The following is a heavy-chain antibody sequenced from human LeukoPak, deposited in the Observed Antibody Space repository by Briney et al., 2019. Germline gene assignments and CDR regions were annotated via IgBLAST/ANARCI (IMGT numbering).Heavy chain of an antibody. CDR2: INSDGSST. CDR3: AREVSSGGWYNWFDP. Sequence: PGGSLRLSCAASGFTFSSYWMHWVRQAPGKGLVWVSRINSDGSSTRYADSVKGRFTISRDNAKNTLNLQMNSLRAEDKAVYYCAREVSSGGWYNWFDPWGQGTLVTVSS. D-gene: IGHD6-19*01. J-gene: IGHJ5*02. V-gene: IGHV3-74*01. CDR1: GFTFSSYW.